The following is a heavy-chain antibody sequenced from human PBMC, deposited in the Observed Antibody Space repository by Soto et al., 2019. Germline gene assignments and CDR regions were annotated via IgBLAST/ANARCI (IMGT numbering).Heavy chain of an antibody. CDR1: GFTFSSYA. CDR3: AKVPRDIVVVVAAPHWYFDL. V-gene: IGHV3-23*01. Sequence: GGSLRLSCAASGFTFSSYAMSWVRQAPGKGLEWVSAISGSGGSTYYADSVKGRFTISRDNSKNTLYLQMNSLRAEDTAVYYCAKVPRDIVVVVAAPHWYFDLWGRGTLVTVSS. J-gene: IGHJ2*01. CDR2: ISGSGGST. D-gene: IGHD2-15*01.